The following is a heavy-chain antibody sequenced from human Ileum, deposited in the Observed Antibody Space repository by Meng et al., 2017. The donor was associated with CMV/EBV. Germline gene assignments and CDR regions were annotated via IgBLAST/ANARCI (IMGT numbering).Heavy chain of an antibody. V-gene: IGHV6-1*01. CDR2: TYYRSKWYN. D-gene: IGHD3-3*01. CDR3: AVENFRRAGWYYADY. CDR1: GDSVSNNSAA. J-gene: IGHJ4*02. Sequence: SETLSLTCGISGDSVSNNSAAWNWIRQSPSRGREWLGRTYYRSKWYNDYAISVKSRITISPDTSQNQCSLQLRSVTPEDTAVSYCAVENFRRAGWYYADYWGQGTLVTVSS.